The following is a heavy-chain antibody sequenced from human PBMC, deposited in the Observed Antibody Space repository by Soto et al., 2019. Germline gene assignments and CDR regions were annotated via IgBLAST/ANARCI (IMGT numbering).Heavy chain of an antibody. D-gene: IGHD3-22*01. CDR2: IYPGGVNI. J-gene: IGHJ4*02. Sequence: GASVKVSCKAIGYSFTSHYMHWVRQAPGQGLEWMGTIYPGGVNIAYAQKFQGRVTITRDTSASTAYMELSSLRSEDTAVYYCARTTDKRPIVVVGFLDYWGQGTLVTVSS. V-gene: IGHV1-46*01. CDR3: ARTTDKRPIVVVGFLDY. CDR1: GYSFTSHY.